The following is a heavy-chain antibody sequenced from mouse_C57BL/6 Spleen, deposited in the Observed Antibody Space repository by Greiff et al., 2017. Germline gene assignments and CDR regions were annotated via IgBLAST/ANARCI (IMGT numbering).Heavy chain of an antibody. Sequence: QVQLKESGAELAKPGASVKLSCKASGYTFTSYWMHWVKQRPGQGLEWIGYINPSSGYTKYNQKFKDKATLTADKSYSTAYMQLSSLTYEDSAVDYCARGGDYKSPYYAMDYWGQGTSVTVSS. J-gene: IGHJ4*01. CDR3: ARGGDYKSPYYAMDY. CDR1: GYTFTSYW. CDR2: INPSSGYT. V-gene: IGHV1-7*01. D-gene: IGHD2-4*01.